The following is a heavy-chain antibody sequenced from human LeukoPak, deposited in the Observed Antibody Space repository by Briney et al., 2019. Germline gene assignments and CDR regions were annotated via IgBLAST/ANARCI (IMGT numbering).Heavy chain of an antibody. V-gene: IGHV4-61*01. D-gene: IGHD3-3*01. CDR2: IYYSGST. J-gene: IGHJ5*02. Sequence: SETLSLTCAVSGYSISSSYYWSWIRQPPGKGLEWIGYIYYSGSTNYNPSLKSRVTISVDTSKNQCSLKLSSVTAADTAVYYCARVGSGYYTYWFDPWGQGTLVTVSS. CDR3: ARVGSGYYTYWFDP. CDR1: GYSISSSYY.